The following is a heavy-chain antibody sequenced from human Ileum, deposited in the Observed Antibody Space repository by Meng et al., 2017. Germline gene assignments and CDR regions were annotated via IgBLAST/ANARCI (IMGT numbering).Heavy chain of an antibody. CDR1: GYTLSSDG. CDR3: ATRGNPYLNC. Sequence: QGQLGQSGAAVKKPGASVKVSCDASGYTLSSDGFAWVRQAPEQGLEWMGWINVYNGITNYAQKFQGRVTMTTDTSTRTGYMELTSLTSDDTAIYYCATRGNPYLNCWGQGTLVTVSS. J-gene: IGHJ4*02. CDR2: INVYNGIT. V-gene: IGHV1-18*01.